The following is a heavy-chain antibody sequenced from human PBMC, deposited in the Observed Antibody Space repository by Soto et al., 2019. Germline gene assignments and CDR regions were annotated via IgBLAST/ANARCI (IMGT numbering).Heavy chain of an antibody. Sequence: SETLSLTCTVSGGSISRYYWNWIRQSPGKGLEWIGYIYYSGSTKYNPSLKSRVTISIDTSKTHFSLDLNSVTAADTAVYYCARSGLREEYYFDAWGQGTLVTVSS. CDR3: ARSGLREEYYFDA. V-gene: IGHV4-59*01. D-gene: IGHD4-17*01. CDR1: GGSISRYY. CDR2: IYYSGST. J-gene: IGHJ4*02.